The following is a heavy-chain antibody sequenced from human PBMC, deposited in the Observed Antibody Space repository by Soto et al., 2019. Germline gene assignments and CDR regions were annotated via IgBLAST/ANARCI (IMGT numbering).Heavy chain of an antibody. CDR2: ISGSGGST. CDR3: ARRGSGSYYDY. Sequence: GGSLRLSCAASGFTFSSYAMRWVRQAPGKGLEWVSAISGSGGSTYYADSVKGRFTVSRDNSKNTLYLQMNSLRAEDTAVYYCARRGSGSYYDYWGQGTLVTVSS. V-gene: IGHV3-23*01. D-gene: IGHD1-26*01. CDR1: GFTFSSYA. J-gene: IGHJ4*02.